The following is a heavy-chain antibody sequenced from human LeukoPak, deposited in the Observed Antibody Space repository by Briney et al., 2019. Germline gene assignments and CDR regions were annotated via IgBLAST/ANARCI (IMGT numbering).Heavy chain of an antibody. CDR1: GFTFSSYA. CDR2: ISGSGGST. V-gene: IGHV3-23*01. J-gene: IGHJ3*02. Sequence: GGSLRLSCAASGFTFSSYAMSWVRQAPGKGLEWVSAISGSGGSTYYADSVKGRFTISRDNSKNTLYLQMNSLRAEATAVYYWGKRKAQDYNDSSGYSPDEAFVIWGKGKMVTASS. D-gene: IGHD3-22*01. CDR3: GKRKAQDYNDSSGYSPDEAFVI.